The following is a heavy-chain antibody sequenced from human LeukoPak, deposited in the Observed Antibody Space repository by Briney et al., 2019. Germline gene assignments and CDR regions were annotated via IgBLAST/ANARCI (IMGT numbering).Heavy chain of an antibody. CDR1: GYRFTTYW. CDR2: IYPGVSDT. V-gene: IGHV5-51*01. J-gene: IGHJ4*02. CDR3: ARQSYDILTGYSEGAFDY. Sequence: GESLKISCKPSGYRFTTYWIAWVRQMPGKGLEWMGIIYPGVSDTKYSPSFQGQVTISADKSISTAYMQWSSLKASDTAMYYCARQSYDILTGYSEGAFDYWGQGTLVTVSS. D-gene: IGHD3-9*01.